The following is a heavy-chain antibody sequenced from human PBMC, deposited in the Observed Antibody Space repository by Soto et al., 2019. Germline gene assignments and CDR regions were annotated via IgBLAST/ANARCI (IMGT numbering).Heavy chain of an antibody. D-gene: IGHD3-22*01. J-gene: IGHJ5*02. V-gene: IGHV4-59*01. Sequence: ETLSLTCSVSGGSISSGYWTWIRQPPGKGLEWIGYIYQGGSINYNPSLKSRVIISVDTAKNQFSVRLNSVTAADTAVYHCTGAFYDINGYILDPRGLGTSVTVSS. CDR3: TGAFYDINGYILDP. CDR2: IYQGGSI. CDR1: GGSISSGY.